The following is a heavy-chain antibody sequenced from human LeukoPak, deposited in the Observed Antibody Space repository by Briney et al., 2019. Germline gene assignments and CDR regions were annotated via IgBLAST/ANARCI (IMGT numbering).Heavy chain of an antibody. Sequence: PGGSLRLSCAASGFTFSRYTMNWVRQAPGKGLVWVSRIDIDGTGTSYADSVKGRFTISRDNAKNTVSLQMNSLKAEDTAVYYCGTVFDHWGPGILVTVSS. J-gene: IGHJ4*02. V-gene: IGHV3-74*01. CDR1: GFTFSRYT. CDR3: GTVFDH. CDR2: IDIDGTGT.